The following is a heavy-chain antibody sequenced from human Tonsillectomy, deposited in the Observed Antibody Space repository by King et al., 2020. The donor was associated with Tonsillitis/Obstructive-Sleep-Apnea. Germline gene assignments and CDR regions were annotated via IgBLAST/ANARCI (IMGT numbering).Heavy chain of an antibody. Sequence: VQLVESGGGLVQPGGSLRLSCAASGFTFSSYSMNWVRQAPGRGLEWVSYISSSSSTIYYADSVKGRFTISRDNAKNSLYLQMNSLRDEDTAVYYCARDPRQAVAGPGDDYWGQGTLVTVSS. V-gene: IGHV3-48*02. J-gene: IGHJ4*02. CDR3: ARDPRQAVAGPGDDY. CDR2: ISSSSSTI. CDR1: GFTFSSYS. D-gene: IGHD6-19*01.